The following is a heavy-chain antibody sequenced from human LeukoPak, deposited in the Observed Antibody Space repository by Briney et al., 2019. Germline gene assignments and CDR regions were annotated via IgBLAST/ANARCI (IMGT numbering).Heavy chain of an antibody. D-gene: IGHD3-22*01. CDR2: ISWNSGSI. J-gene: IGHJ4*02. V-gene: IGHV3-9*01. CDR3: AKDKSHDYDSSGFFDY. CDR1: GFTFDDYA. Sequence: PGRSLRLSCAASGFTFDDYAMHWVRQAPGKGLEWVSGISWNSGSIGYADSVKGRFTISRDNAKNSLYLQMNSLRAEDTALYYCAKDKSHDYDSSGFFDYWGQGTLVTVSS.